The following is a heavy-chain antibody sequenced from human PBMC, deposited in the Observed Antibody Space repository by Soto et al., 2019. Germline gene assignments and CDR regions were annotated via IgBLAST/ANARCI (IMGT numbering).Heavy chain of an antibody. CDR1: GFTFSSYG. Sequence: GGSLRLSCAASGFTFSSYGMHWVRQAPGKGLEWVAVISYDGSNKYYADSVKGRFTISRDNSKNTLYLQMNSLRAEDTAVYYCAISSRNSIVVVITTLDYWGQGTLVTVSS. CDR2: ISYDGSNK. CDR3: AISSRNSIVVVITTLDY. J-gene: IGHJ4*02. D-gene: IGHD3-22*01. V-gene: IGHV3-30*03.